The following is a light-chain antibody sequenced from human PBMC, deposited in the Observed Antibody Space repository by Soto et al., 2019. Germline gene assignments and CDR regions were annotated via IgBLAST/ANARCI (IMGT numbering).Light chain of an antibody. CDR1: QSISSY. CDR3: TEISSALLS. V-gene: IGKV1-39*01. Sequence: QMTQAPSSLSASVGYRVTITFLASQSISSYLNWYQQKPGKAPKLLIYAASSLQSGVPSRFSGSGSETEFTLSISSLQPEDFTTYCCTEISSALLSFGGGGKVDI. J-gene: IGKJ4*01. CDR2: AAS.